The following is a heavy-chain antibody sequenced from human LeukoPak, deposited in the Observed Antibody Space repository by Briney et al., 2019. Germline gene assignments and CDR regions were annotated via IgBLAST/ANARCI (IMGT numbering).Heavy chain of an antibody. V-gene: IGHV3-74*01. CDR1: GFTFDDYA. D-gene: IGHD1-26*01. J-gene: IGHJ4*02. CDR3: ARGYSGSYRVDY. Sequence: GGSLRLSCAASGFTFDDYAMTWVRQAPGKGLVWVSRIHSDGNNTAYADSVKGRFTISRDNAKGTLYLQMNSLRAEDTAVYYCARGYSGSYRVDYWGQGTLVTVSS. CDR2: IHSDGNNT.